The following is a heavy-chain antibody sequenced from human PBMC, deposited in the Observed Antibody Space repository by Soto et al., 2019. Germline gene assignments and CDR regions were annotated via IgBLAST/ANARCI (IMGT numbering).Heavy chain of an antibody. V-gene: IGHV5-51*01. Sequence: GESLKISCKGSGYSFTSYWIGWVRQMPGKGLEWMGIIYPGDSDTRYSPSFQGQVTISADKSISTAYLQWSSLKASDTAMYYCARRFRSHYIAAAGDDAFDIWGQGTMVTVSS. CDR1: GYSFTSYW. D-gene: IGHD6-13*01. CDR2: IYPGDSDT. J-gene: IGHJ3*02. CDR3: ARRFRSHYIAAAGDDAFDI.